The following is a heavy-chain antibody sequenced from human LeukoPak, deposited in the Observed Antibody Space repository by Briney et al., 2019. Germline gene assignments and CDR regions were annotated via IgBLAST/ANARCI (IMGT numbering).Heavy chain of an antibody. D-gene: IGHD5-12*01. V-gene: IGHV1-2*02. J-gene: IGHJ4*02. Sequence: ASVKVSCKASGYTFTGYYIHWVRQAPGQGLEWMAWINPDSGDSYSAPKFQGRVTMTRDTSISTASMEVSWLSSDDTAVYYCATGVATAFTYWGQGTVVTVSS. CDR2: INPDSGDS. CDR3: ATGVATAFTY. CDR1: GYTFTGYY.